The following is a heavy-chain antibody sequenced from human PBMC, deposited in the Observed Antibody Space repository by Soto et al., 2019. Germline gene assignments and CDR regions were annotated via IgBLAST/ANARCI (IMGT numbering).Heavy chain of an antibody. CDR2: ISGSSGST. Sequence: EVQLLESGGGLVQPGGSLRLSCAASGFTFSSYAMSWVRQPPGRGLEWVSAISGSSGSTYYADSVKGRFTISRDNSKSTLYLQMNSLRAEDTGVYYCANLDGDYASDYWGQGTLVTVSS. D-gene: IGHD4-17*01. CDR1: GFTFSSYA. J-gene: IGHJ4*02. CDR3: ANLDGDYASDY. V-gene: IGHV3-23*01.